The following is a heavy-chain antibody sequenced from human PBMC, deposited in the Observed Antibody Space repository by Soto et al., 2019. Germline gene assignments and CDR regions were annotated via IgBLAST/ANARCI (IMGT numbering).Heavy chain of an antibody. V-gene: IGHV4-39*01. Sequence: SETLSLTCAVSGVSIHNSHSFWAWIRQPPGKGLEFIGSVYYSGGANYNPSLKSRVTISVDTSRNQLSLRVNSVTAADTAVYYCGRVVEGATRHTDFDSWGQGTLVTVSS. J-gene: IGHJ5*01. D-gene: IGHD2-15*01. CDR1: GVSIHNSHSF. CDR2: VYYSGGA. CDR3: GRVVEGATRHTDFDS.